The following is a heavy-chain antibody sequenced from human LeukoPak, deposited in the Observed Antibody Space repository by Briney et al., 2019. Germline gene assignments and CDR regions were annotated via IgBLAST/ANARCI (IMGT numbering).Heavy chain of an antibody. CDR3: AKRDTAN. V-gene: IGHV3-23*01. CDR1: GLTFSSYA. Sequence: GGSLRLSCAASGLTFSSYAMSWVRQAPGQGLEWVSSISDSGGSTYYADSVKGRFTISRDNSNNTLYLQMNSLRAEDTAVYYCAKRDTANWGQGTLVTVSS. D-gene: IGHD5-18*01. CDR2: ISDSGGST. J-gene: IGHJ4*02.